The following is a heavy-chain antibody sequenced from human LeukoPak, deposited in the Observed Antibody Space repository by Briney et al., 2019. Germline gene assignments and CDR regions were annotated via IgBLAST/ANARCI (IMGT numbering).Heavy chain of an antibody. J-gene: IGHJ4*02. CDR2: ISSSGSTI. Sequence: GGSLRLSCAASGFTFRTSGMNWVRQAPGKGLEWVSYISSSGSTIYYADSVKGRFTISRDNAKNSLYLQMNSLRAEDTAVYYCASQEGYCSGGSCYPDYWGQGTLVTVSS. V-gene: IGHV3-48*04. CDR3: ASQEGYCSGGSCYPDY. D-gene: IGHD2-15*01. CDR1: GFTFRTSG.